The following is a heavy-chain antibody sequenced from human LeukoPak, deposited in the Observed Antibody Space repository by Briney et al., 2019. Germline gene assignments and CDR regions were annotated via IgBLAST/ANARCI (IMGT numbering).Heavy chain of an antibody. D-gene: IGHD2-21*02. J-gene: IGHJ4*02. CDR1: GFTFSSYS. CDR3: ARFRTWGDKAFDY. Sequence: PGGSLRLSCAASGFTFSSYSMSWVRQAPGKGLEWVSGTSDRGDYTYYADSVKGRFTISRDTSKNTLYLQMNSLRAEDTAVYYCARFRTWGDKAFDYWGQGTLVTVSS. CDR2: TSDRGDYT. V-gene: IGHV3-23*01.